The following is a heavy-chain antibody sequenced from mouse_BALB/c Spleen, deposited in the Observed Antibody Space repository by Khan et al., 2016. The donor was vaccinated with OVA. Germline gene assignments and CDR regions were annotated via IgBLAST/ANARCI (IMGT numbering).Heavy chain of an antibody. V-gene: IGHV5-12*01. Sequence: EVELVESGGGLVQPGGSLKLSCAPSGFTFSDYYMYWVRQTPEKRLEWVAYISHGGGITYYPDTVKGRFTISRDNAKNTLYLQMSRLKSEDTAMYYCARHDYAGIAYWGQGTLVTVAA. D-gene: IGHD2-4*01. CDR2: ISHGGGIT. CDR1: GFTFSDYY. CDR3: ARHDYAGIAY. J-gene: IGHJ3*01.